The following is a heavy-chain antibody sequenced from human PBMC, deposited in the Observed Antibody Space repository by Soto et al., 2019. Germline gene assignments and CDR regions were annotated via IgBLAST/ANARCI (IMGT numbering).Heavy chain of an antibody. CDR2: IYYSGST. V-gene: IGHV4-61*01. D-gene: IGHD3-10*01. J-gene: IGHJ5*02. Sequence: QVQLQESGPGLVKPSETLSLTCTVSGGSVSSGSYYWSWIRQPPGKGLEWIGYIYYSGSTNYNPSLKSRVSISVDTSKNPFSLKLSSVTAADTAVYYCARDRGYGSGSYWFDPWGQGPLVTVSS. CDR3: ARDRGYGSGSYWFDP. CDR1: GGSVSSGSYY.